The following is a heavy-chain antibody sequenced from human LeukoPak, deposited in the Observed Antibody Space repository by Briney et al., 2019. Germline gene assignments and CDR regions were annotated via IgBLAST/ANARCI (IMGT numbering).Heavy chain of an antibody. CDR1: GYTFTGYY. CDR3: ATTIGEYFGWLFLLDY. D-gene: IGHD3-9*01. CDR2: INPNSGGT. J-gene: IGHJ4*02. V-gene: IGHV1-2*06. Sequence: ASVKVSCKASGYTFTGYYMHWVRQAPGQGLEWMGRINPNSGGTNYAQKFQGRVTMTRDTSISTAYMELSRLRSDDTAVYYCATTIGEYFGWLFLLDYWGQGTLVTVSS.